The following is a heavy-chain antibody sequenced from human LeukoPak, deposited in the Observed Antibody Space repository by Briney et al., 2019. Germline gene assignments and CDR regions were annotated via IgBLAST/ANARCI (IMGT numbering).Heavy chain of an antibody. CDR1: GYTFTSYA. J-gene: IGHJ4*02. V-gene: IGHV1-69*05. Sequence: SVKVSCKASGYTFTSYAISWVRQAPGQGLEWMGGIIPIFGTANYAQKFQGRVTITTDESTSTAYMELSSLRSEDTAVYYCASRAAAGGHDYWGQGTLVTVSS. CDR3: ASRAAAGGHDY. CDR2: IIPIFGTA. D-gene: IGHD6-13*01.